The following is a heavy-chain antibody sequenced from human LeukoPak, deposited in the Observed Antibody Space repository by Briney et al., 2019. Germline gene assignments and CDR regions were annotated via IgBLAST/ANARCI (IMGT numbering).Heavy chain of an antibody. CDR1: GGSISSGDYY. CDR3: ARRRTQLIAAAGNFLGP. Sequence: SETLSLTCTVSGGSISSGDYYWSWIRQPPGKGLEWIGYIYYSGSTYYNPSLKSRVTISVDTSKNQFSLKLSSVTAADTAVYYCARRRTQLIAAAGNFLGPWGQGTLVTVSS. J-gene: IGHJ5*02. CDR2: IYYSGST. V-gene: IGHV4-30-4*08. D-gene: IGHD6-13*01.